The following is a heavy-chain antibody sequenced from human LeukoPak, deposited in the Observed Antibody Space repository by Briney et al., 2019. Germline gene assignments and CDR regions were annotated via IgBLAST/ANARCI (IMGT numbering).Heavy chain of an antibody. CDR1: GFTFSSYA. CDR3: ARDPGSSGWYSNPIDY. V-gene: IGHV3-23*01. J-gene: IGHJ4*02. CDR2: ISGSGGST. D-gene: IGHD6-19*01. Sequence: AGGSLRLSCAASGFTFSSYAMSWVRQAPGKRLEWVSAISGSGGSTYYADSVRGRFTISRDNSKNTLYLQMNSLRAEDTAVYYCARDPGSSGWYSNPIDYWGQGTLVTVSS.